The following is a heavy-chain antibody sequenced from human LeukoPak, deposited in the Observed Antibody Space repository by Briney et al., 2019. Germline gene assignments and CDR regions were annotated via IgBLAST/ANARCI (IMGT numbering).Heavy chain of an antibody. CDR3: ARDGIVVVPAAIPIHYYYGMDV. D-gene: IGHD2-2*02. J-gene: IGHJ6*02. CDR1: GGSFSGCY. V-gene: IGHV4-34*01. Sequence: PSETLSLTCAVYGGSFSGCYWSWIRQPPGKGLEWIGEINHSGSTNYNPSLKSRVTISVDTSKNQFSLKLSSVTAADTAVYYCARDGIVVVPAAIPIHYYYGMDVWGQGTTVTVSS. CDR2: INHSGST.